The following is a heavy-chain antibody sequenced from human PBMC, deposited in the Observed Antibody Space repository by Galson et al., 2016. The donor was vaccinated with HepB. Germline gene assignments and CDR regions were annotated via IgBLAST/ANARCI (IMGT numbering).Heavy chain of an antibody. V-gene: IGHV5-51*01. CDR3: ARHGGPAMFREVGMDV. J-gene: IGHJ6*02. D-gene: IGHD3-10*01. CDR2: IYPGDSDT. CDR1: GYRFTDYW. Sequence: QSGAEVKKPGESLKISCKGSGYRFTDYWIAWVRQMPGKGLEWMGIIYPGDSDTRYSPSFHGQVTISVDRSISTAHLQWRSLKASDTAMYYCARHGGPAMFREVGMDVWGQGTTVTVSS.